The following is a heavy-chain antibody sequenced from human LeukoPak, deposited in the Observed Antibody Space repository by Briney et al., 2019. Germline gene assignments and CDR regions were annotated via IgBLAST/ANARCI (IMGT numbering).Heavy chain of an antibody. V-gene: IGHV3-7*01. CDR3: ARGKGVDY. J-gene: IGHJ4*02. CDR2: IKQDGSET. Sequence: GGSLRLSCAASGFTVSSNYMSWVRQAPGKGLEWVANIKQDGSETYYVDSVKGRFTISRDNARNSLYLQMNSLRAEDTAVYYCARGKGVDYWGQGILVTVSS. CDR1: GFTVSSNY.